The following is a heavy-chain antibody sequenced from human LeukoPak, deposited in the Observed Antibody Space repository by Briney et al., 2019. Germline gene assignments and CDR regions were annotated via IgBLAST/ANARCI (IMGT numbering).Heavy chain of an antibody. CDR2: ITTGDGNT. Sequence: GGSLRLSCAASGFTFSSYAMNWVRQAPGKGLEWVSTITTGDGNTYYADSVKGRFTVSRDDSKNTLYLQMNSLRAEDTAVYYCAKDGGLWVSAHWGDSWGRGTLVTVSS. D-gene: IGHD7-27*01. CDR1: GFTFSSYA. V-gene: IGHV3-23*01. J-gene: IGHJ4*02. CDR3: AKDGGLWVSAHWGDS.